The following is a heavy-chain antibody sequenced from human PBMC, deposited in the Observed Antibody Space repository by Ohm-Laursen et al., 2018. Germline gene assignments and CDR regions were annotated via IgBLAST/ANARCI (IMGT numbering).Heavy chain of an antibody. CDR1: GGSISSGGYY. J-gene: IGHJ5*02. D-gene: IGHD3-3*01. Sequence: TLSLTCTVSGGSISSGGYYWSWIRQHPGKGLEWIGYIYYSGSTYYNPSLKSRVTISVDTSKNQFSLKLSSVTAADTAVYYCARGVRLRGVQRYWFDPWGQGTLVTVSS. V-gene: IGHV4-31*03. CDR3: ARGVRLRGVQRYWFDP. CDR2: IYYSGST.